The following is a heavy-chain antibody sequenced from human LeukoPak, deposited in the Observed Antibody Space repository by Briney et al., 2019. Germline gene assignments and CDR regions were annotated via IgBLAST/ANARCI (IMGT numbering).Heavy chain of an antibody. Sequence: PSETLSLTCTVSGGSISSNFWSWIRQPPGKGLEWIGYVYNSGSTSYNPSLRSRVSMSLDTSRTHFTLNLNSVTPADTAVYYCARDGHYDILTGYFQDWGQGTLVTVSS. V-gene: IGHV4-59*01. D-gene: IGHD3-9*01. CDR3: ARDGHYDILTGYFQD. CDR1: GGSISSNF. CDR2: VYNSGST. J-gene: IGHJ1*01.